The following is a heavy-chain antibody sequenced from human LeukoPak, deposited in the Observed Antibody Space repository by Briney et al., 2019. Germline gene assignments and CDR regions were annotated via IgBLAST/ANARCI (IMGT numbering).Heavy chain of an antibody. J-gene: IGHJ4*02. V-gene: IGHV4-39*07. Sequence: SETLSLTCTVSGGSISTSNYYWGWIRQPPGKGLEWIGNIFYSGSTYYSPSLRSRVTISLDTSRNQFSLKLNSVTTADTAVYYCARAGGGGNYFDYWGQGTLVTVSS. CDR2: IFYSGST. CDR1: GGSISTSNYY. CDR3: ARAGGGGNYFDY. D-gene: IGHD3-16*01.